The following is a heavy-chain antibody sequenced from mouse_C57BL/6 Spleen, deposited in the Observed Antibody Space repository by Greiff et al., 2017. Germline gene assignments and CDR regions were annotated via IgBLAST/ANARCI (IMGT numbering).Heavy chain of an antibody. D-gene: IGHD1-1*01. J-gene: IGHJ2*01. CDR1: GYTFTSYD. CDR3: ARFPNYYGSSSYYFDY. Sequence: VQLQQSGPELVKPGASVKLSCKASGYTFTSYDINWVKQRPGQGLEWIGWIYPRDGSTKYNEKFKGKATLTVDTSSSTAYMELHSLTSEDSAVYFCARFPNYYGSSSYYFDYWGQGTTLTVSS. CDR2: IYPRDGST. V-gene: IGHV1-85*01.